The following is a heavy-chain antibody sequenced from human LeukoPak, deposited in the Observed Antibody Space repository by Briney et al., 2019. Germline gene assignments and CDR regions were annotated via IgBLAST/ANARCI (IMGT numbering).Heavy chain of an antibody. V-gene: IGHV4-34*01. CDR3: ARESPRNYYDSSGYYRVRYWFDP. D-gene: IGHD3-22*01. CDR1: GGSFSGYY. J-gene: IGHJ5*02. CDR2: INHSGST. Sequence: SETLSLTCAVYGGSFSGYYWSWIRQPPGKGLEWIGEINHSGSTNYNPSLKSRVTISVDTSKNQFSLKLSSVTAAGTAVYYCARESPRNYYDSSGYYRVRYWFDPWGQGTLVTVSS.